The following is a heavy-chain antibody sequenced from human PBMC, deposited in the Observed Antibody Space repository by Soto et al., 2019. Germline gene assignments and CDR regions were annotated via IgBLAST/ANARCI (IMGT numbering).Heavy chain of an antibody. V-gene: IGHV3-23*01. CDR2: ITSNGDST. CDR1: GFDFNKYA. Sequence: PGGSLRLSCAAFGFDFNKYAMTWVRQAPGKGLQWVSSITSNGDSTYYADSVKGRFTTSRDNSKNTLYLQMNSLRADDTAVFYCAKDSPSYTTSPFYFDSWDQGTLVTAPQ. CDR3: AKDSPSYTTSPFYFDS. D-gene: IGHD2-2*02. J-gene: IGHJ4*02.